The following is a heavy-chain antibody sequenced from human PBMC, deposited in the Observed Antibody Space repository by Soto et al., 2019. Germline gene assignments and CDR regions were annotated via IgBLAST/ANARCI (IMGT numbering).Heavy chain of an antibody. J-gene: IGHJ4*02. Sequence: QVQLVQSGAEVKKPGSSVKVSCKASGGTFSSYAISWVRQAPGQGLEWMGGIIPIFGTANYAQKFQGRVTLSADKSTSTASMELSSLRSEDTAVYDCARGRREDGDYVWGFDYWGQGTLVTVSS. CDR3: ARGRREDGDYVWGFDY. D-gene: IGHD3-16*01. V-gene: IGHV1-69*06. CDR2: IIPIFGTA. CDR1: GGTFSSYA.